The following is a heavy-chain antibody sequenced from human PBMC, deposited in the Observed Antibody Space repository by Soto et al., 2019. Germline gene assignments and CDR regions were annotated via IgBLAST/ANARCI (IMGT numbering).Heavy chain of an antibody. D-gene: IGHD2-15*01. J-gene: IGHJ4*02. CDR2: IGPARGDT. V-gene: IGHV1-2*02. Sequence: QVQLVQSGAEVKKPGASVKVSCKASGYTFTGHYIHWVRQAPGQGPEWMGEIGPARGDTRYAQKFQGRVTITRDTSITTVYMELNNLSPDDTAVYYCGRGRSGQLAVFYGGQGTPVTVSS. CDR3: GRGRSGQLAVFY. CDR1: GYTFTGHY.